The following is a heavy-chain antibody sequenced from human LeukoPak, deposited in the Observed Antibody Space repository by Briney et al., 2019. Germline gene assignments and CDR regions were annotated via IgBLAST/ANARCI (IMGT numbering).Heavy chain of an antibody. Sequence: PGGSLRLSCAASGFIFSDHYMDWVRQAPGKGLEWVGRAKNKVNSYTTIYAASVKGRFTISRDDSKNSLYLQMNSLKTEDTAVYYCARDRVVGAKEDSWGQGTLVTVSS. CDR3: ARDRVVGAKEDS. V-gene: IGHV3-72*01. CDR1: GFIFSDHY. CDR2: AKNKVNSYTT. D-gene: IGHD1-26*01. J-gene: IGHJ4*02.